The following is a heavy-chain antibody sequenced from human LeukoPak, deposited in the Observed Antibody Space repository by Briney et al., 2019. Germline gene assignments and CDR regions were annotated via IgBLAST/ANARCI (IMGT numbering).Heavy chain of an antibody. V-gene: IGHV3-30*04. D-gene: IGHD3-10*01. CDR3: AKASVITMVRGVTFDY. CDR1: GFTFSSYA. Sequence: GGSLRLSCAASGFTFSSYAMHWVRQAPGKGLEWVAVISYDGSNKYYADSVKGRFTISRDNSKNTLYLQMNSLRAEDTAVYYCAKASVITMVRGVTFDYWGQGTLVTVST. CDR2: ISYDGSNK. J-gene: IGHJ4*02.